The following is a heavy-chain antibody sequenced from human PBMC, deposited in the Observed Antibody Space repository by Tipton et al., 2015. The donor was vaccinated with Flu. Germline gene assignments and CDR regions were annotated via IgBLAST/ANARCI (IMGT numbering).Heavy chain of an antibody. CDR2: IYYSGST. V-gene: IGHV4-59*01. Sequence: TLSLTCTVSGGSISSYYWSWIRQPPGKGLEWIGYIYYSGSTNYSPSLKSRVTISVDTSKNQFSLKLSSVTAADTAVYYCARAPTYYDILPGYYSYRYHGMDVWGQGTTVTVSS. CDR3: ARAPTYYDILPGYYSYRYHGMDV. J-gene: IGHJ6*02. CDR1: GGSISSYY. D-gene: IGHD3-9*01.